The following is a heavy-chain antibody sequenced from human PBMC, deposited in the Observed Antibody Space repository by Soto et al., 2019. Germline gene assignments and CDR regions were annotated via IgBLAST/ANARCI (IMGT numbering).Heavy chain of an antibody. CDR3: ARLGGYCSTTSCYGYYGMDV. J-gene: IGHJ6*01. Sequence: SETLSLTCSVSGGSISSSSYFWGWIRHPPGKGLEWIGTFYYSESTHYNPSLESRVTISVDTSKNQFSLKVSSVTAADTAVYYCARLGGYCSTTSCYGYYGMDVWGQGTTVTVSS. CDR2: FYYSEST. D-gene: IGHD2-2*01. V-gene: IGHV4-39*01. CDR1: GGSISSSSYF.